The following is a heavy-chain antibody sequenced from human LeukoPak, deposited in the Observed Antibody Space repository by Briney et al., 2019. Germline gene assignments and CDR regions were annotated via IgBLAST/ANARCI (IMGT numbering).Heavy chain of an antibody. CDR1: GYTFTGDY. D-gene: IGHD1-26*01. Sequence: ASVKVSCKASGYTFTGDYMHWVRQAPGQGLEWMGRINPNSGGTNYAQKFQGRVTMTRDTSISTAYMELSRLRSADTGVYYCAIVGATVGWFDPWGQGTLVTVSS. V-gene: IGHV1-2*05. CDR2: INPNSGGT. J-gene: IGHJ5*02. CDR3: AIVGATVGWFDP.